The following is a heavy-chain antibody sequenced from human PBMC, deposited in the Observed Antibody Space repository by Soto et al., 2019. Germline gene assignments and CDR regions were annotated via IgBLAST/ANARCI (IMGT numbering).Heavy chain of an antibody. J-gene: IGHJ4*02. Sequence: PGGSLRLSCAASGFTFSSYSMNWVRQAPGKGLEWVSYISSSSSTIYYADSVKGRFTISRDNAKNSLYLQMNSLRAEDTAVYYCARLELLWFGEAPHWGQGTLVTVSS. CDR3: ARLELLWFGEAPH. CDR2: ISSSSSTI. CDR1: GFTFSSYS. V-gene: IGHV3-48*01. D-gene: IGHD3-10*01.